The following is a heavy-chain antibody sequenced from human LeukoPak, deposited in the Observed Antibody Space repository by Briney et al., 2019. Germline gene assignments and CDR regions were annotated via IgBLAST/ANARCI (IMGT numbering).Heavy chain of an antibody. D-gene: IGHD3-22*01. J-gene: IGHJ4*02. V-gene: IGHV4-59*01. CDR1: GGSISPYY. CDR3: ARSTWLLDK. CDR2: IYYSGST. Sequence: SETLSLTCTVSGGSISPYYWSWIRQPPGKGLEWIGYIYYSGSTNYNPSLKSRVTISLDTSKNQFSLQLSSVTAADTAVYYCARSTWLLDKWGQGTLVTVSS.